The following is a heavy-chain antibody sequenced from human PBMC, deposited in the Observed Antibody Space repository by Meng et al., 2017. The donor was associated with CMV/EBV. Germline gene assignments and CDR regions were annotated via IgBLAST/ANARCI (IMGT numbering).Heavy chain of an antibody. CDR3: AREYGSLHSYYFYGMDV. CDR2: ISDGGNKK. D-gene: IGHD3-3*02. Sequence: GESLKISCSTSGFTFSDYAVHWVRQAPGKGLEWVAVISDGGNKKYYADSVKGRFTISGDNSKDTFYLQMNSLRTEDTALYYCAREYGSLHSYYFYGMDVWGQGTTVTVSS. V-gene: IGHV3-30-3*01. CDR1: GFTFSDYA. J-gene: IGHJ6*02.